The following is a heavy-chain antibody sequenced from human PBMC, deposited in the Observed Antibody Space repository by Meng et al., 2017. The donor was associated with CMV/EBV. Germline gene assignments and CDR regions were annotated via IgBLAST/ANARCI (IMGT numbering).Heavy chain of an antibody. J-gene: IGHJ5*02. CDR3: ARRPLYIVVVPAARNWFDP. D-gene: IGHD2-2*01. V-gene: IGHV4-38-2*02. Sequence: GSLRLSCTVSGYSISSGYYWGWIRQPPGKGLEWIGSIYHSGSTYYNPSLKSRVTISVDTSKNQFSLKLSSVTAADTAVYYCARRPLYIVVVPAARNWFDPWGQGTLVTVSS. CDR1: GYSISSGYY. CDR2: IYHSGST.